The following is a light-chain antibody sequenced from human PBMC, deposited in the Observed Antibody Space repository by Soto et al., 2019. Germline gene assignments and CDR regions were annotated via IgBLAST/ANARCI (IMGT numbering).Light chain of an antibody. CDR2: DNN. Sequence: QSVLTQPPSVSAAPGQKVTISCSGSSSNIGNNFVTWYQQLPGTAPKLLIYDNNKRPSGIPDRCSGSQSGTSATLGITGLENGDEAVYYCGSWDSSLTYVFGTGTKLTVL. CDR1: SSNIGNNF. V-gene: IGLV1-51*01. J-gene: IGLJ1*01. CDR3: GSWDSSLTYV.